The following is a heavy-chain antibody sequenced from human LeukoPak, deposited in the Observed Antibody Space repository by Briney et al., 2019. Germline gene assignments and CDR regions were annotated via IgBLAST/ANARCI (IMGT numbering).Heavy chain of an antibody. CDR2: IYYSGST. D-gene: IGHD6-19*01. J-gene: IGHJ4*02. V-gene: IGHV4-39*01. CDR3: ASLEQWLALFDY. CDR1: GGSISSSSYY. Sequence: PSETLSLTCTVSGGSISSSSYYWGWLRQPPGKGLEWIGSIYYSGSTYYNPSLKRRVTISVDTSKNQFSLKLSSVTAADTAVYYCASLEQWLALFDYWGQGTLVTVSS.